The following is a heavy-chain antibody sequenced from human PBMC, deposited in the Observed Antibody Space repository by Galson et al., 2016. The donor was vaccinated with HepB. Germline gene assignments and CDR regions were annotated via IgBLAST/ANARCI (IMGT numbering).Heavy chain of an antibody. CDR3: AREGYYDNSAFYWFHP. CDR2: LWSDGVNK. V-gene: IGHV3-33*01. D-gene: IGHD3-22*01. CDR1: GYTINSYG. J-gene: IGHJ5*02. Sequence: SLRLSCAASGYTINSYGIHWVRQAPGKGLERVALLWSDGVNKYYGDSVRGLFTISRDNSKNTVYLQLDRLRAEDTDVYYCAREGYYDNSAFYWFHPWGPGTLVTVSS.